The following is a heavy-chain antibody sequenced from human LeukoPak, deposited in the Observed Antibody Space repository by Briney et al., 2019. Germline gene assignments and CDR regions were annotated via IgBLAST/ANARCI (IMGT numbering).Heavy chain of an antibody. CDR2: IYFSGST. J-gene: IGHJ3*02. CDR3: ARTKGSSGWYLRAAFDI. CDR1: GGSISSSNFY. Sequence: SETLSLTCTVSGGSISSSNFYWGWIRQPPGKGLEWIGSIYFSGSTYYNPSLKSRVTISVDTSKNHFSLKLSSVTAADTAVYYCARTKGSSGWYLRAAFDIWGQGTMVTVSS. V-gene: IGHV4-39*07. D-gene: IGHD6-19*01.